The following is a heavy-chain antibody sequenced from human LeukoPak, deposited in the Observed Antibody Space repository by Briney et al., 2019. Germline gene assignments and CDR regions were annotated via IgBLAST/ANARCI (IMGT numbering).Heavy chain of an antibody. CDR2: IFYGGST. CDR3: ATCSSTSCYANNYYYYMDG. Sequence: SETLSLTCTVSGGSISSYYWSWIRQPPGKGLGWVGYIFYGGSTNYNPSLKSRVTLSVDTSKNQFSLKLSSVTAADTAVYYCATCSSTSCYANNYYYYMDGWGKGTTVTVSS. J-gene: IGHJ6*03. CDR1: GGSISSYY. D-gene: IGHD2-2*01. V-gene: IGHV4-59*01.